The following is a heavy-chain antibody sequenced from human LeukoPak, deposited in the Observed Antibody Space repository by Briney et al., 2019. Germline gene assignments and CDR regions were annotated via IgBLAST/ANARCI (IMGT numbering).Heavy chain of an antibody. CDR1: GFTFSSYW. J-gene: IGHJ4*02. Sequence: GGSLRLSCAASGFTFSSYWMSWVRQAPGKGLEWVANIKQDGSEKYYVDSVKGRFTISRDNAKNSLYLQMNSLRAEDTAVYYCXXXXXLLWFGEFVFDYWGQGTLVTVSS. D-gene: IGHD3-10*01. CDR3: XXXXXLLWFGEFVFDY. CDR2: IKQDGSEK. V-gene: IGHV3-7*01.